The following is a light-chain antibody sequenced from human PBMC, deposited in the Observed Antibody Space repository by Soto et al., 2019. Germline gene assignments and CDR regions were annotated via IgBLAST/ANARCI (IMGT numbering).Light chain of an antibody. CDR2: DAS. Sequence: EIVMTQSPATLSVSPGERATLSCRASQSVSSYLAWYQQKPGQAPRLLIHDASSRATGIPARFSGSGSGTDFTLTISSLEPEDFAVYYCQQRNNWPPSITFGPGTRLEIK. CDR1: QSVSSY. V-gene: IGKV3-11*01. J-gene: IGKJ5*01. CDR3: QQRNNWPPSIT.